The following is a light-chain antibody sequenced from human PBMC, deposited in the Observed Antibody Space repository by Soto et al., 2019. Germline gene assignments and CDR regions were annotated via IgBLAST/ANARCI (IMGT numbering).Light chain of an antibody. J-gene: IGLJ3*02. CDR3: SSYTSSSSWV. CDR2: EVS. Sequence: QSALTQPASVSGSPGQSITISCTGTSSDVGGYNYVSWYQQHPGKAPKLMIYEVSNRPSGVSNRVSGSKSGNTASLTISGLQAEDEAEYYCSSYTSSSSWVFGGGTKVTVL. CDR1: SSDVGGYNY. V-gene: IGLV2-14*01.